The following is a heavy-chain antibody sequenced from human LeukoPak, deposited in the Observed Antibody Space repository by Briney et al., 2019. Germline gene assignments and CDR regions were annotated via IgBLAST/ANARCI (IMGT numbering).Heavy chain of an antibody. J-gene: IGHJ4*02. CDR3: ARDIRGPYVWGSYRPFDY. CDR1: GFTFSSYS. D-gene: IGHD3-16*02. CDR2: ISSSSGYI. V-gene: IGHV3-21*01. Sequence: PGGSLRLSCAASGFTFSSYSMNWVRQAPGKGLEWVSSISSSSGYIYYADSVKGRFTISRDNAKNSLYLQMNSLRAEDTAVYYCARDIRGPYVWGSYRPFDYWGQGTLVTVSS.